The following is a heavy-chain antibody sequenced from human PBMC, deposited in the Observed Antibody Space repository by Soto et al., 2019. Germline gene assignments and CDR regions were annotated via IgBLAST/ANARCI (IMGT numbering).Heavy chain of an antibody. CDR2: TYYRSKWYN. V-gene: IGHV6-1*01. D-gene: IGHD3-10*01. CDR3: ARREVRGVIIGMDV. Sequence: SQTLSLTCVISGDSVSSNSAASTWIRQSPSRGLEWLGRTYYRSKWYNDYAVSVKSRITINPDTSKNQFSLQLNSVTPEDTAVYYCARREVRGVIIGMDVWGQGTTVTVSS. J-gene: IGHJ6*02. CDR1: GDSVSSNSAA.